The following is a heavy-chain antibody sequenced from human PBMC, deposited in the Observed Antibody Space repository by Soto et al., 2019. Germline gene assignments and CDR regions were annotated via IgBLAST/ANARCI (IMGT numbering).Heavy chain of an antibody. D-gene: IGHD3-22*01. J-gene: IGHJ4*02. V-gene: IGHV1-58*01. CDR3: AADFRVVTKSYFDY. Sequence: EASVKVSCKASGFTFTSSAVQWVRQARGQRLEWIGWIVVGSGNTNYAQKFQERVTITRDMSTSTAYMELSSLRSEDTAVYYCAADFRVVTKSYFDYWGQGTLVTVSS. CDR1: GFTFTSSA. CDR2: IVVGSGNT.